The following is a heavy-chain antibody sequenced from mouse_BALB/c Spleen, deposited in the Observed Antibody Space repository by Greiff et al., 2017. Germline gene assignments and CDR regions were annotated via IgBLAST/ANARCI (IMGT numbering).Heavy chain of an antibody. V-gene: IGHV1S16*01. Sequence: VQLQQSGAELVKPGASVKLSCKASGYTFTSYYMYWVKQRPGQGLEWIGEINPSNGGTNFNEKFKSKVTLTVDKSSSTAYMQLSSLTSEDSAVYYCTRGITYFDYWGQGTTLTVSS. CDR3: TRGITYFDY. CDR2: INPSNGGT. D-gene: IGHD1-1*01. J-gene: IGHJ2*01. CDR1: GYTFTSYY.